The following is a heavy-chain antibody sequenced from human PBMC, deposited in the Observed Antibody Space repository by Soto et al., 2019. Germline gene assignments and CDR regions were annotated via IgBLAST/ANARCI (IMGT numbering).Heavy chain of an antibody. CDR1: GYTFTSYT. D-gene: IGHD1-26*01. CDR3: ARDGSRRDYYYWFDP. Sequence: ASVKVSCKASGYTFTSYTIHWVRQAPGQGLEWMGWVNPGSGTTRYSQNFQGRVTITRDTSANIAYMELSSLKSEDTAVYYCARDGSRRDYYYWFDPWGQGTLVTVSS. J-gene: IGHJ5*02. V-gene: IGHV1-3*01. CDR2: VNPGSGTT.